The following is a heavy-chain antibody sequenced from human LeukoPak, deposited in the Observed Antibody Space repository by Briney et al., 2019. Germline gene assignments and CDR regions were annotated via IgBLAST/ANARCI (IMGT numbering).Heavy chain of an antibody. V-gene: IGHV4-39*07. CDR2: IYSRGST. Sequence: SETLSLTCIVSGGSISSSNYYWGWIRQSPGKGLEWIGSIYSRGSTYYNPSLKSRVIVSSDMSKNQFSLMLNSVTAADTAVYYCARAVYYYGSGSYYPDYWGQGTLVTVSS. CDR1: GGSISSSNYY. J-gene: IGHJ4*02. D-gene: IGHD3-10*01. CDR3: ARAVYYYGSGSYYPDY.